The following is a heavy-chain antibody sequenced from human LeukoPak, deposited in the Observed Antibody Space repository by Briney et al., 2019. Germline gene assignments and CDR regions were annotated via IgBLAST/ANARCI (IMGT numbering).Heavy chain of an antibody. CDR2: IGISGGNT. Sequence: PGGSLRLSCTASGFPFIDYCMSWVRQAPGKGLEWISYIGISGGNTKYADSVNGRFPISANNDKNSLYLKMNSLRVEDTAVYYCARDHNYAFDNWGQGTLVSVSS. V-gene: IGHV3-11*06. D-gene: IGHD1-1*01. CDR3: ARDHNYAFDN. J-gene: IGHJ4*02. CDR1: GFPFIDYC.